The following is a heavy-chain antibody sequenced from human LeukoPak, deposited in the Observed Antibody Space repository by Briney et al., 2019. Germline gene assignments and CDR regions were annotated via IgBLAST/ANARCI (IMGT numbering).Heavy chain of an antibody. CDR3: ARDGGLRIQLWAFY. CDR1: LYTPSTYF. V-gene: IGHV1-46*02. D-gene: IGHD5-18*01. Sequence: APLKVSPATPLYTPSTYFLYSVCHTPGQGLEWMGIINPSGGSTSYAQKFQGRVTMTRDTSTSTVYMELSSLRSEDRAVYYCARDGGLRIQLWAFYWGQGTLVTVSS. J-gene: IGHJ4*02. CDR2: INPSGGST.